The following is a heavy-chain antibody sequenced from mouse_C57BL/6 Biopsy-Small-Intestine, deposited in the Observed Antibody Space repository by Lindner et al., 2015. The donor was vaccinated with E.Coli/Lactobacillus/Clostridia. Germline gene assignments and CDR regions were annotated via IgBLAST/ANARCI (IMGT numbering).Heavy chain of an antibody. CDR1: GYTFTTYT. V-gene: IGHV1-4*01. Sequence: VQLQESGAELARPGASVRMSCKASGYTFTTYTMHWVKQRPGQGLEWIGYINPSNVYTEYNQRFKDKATLTAAKSSSTAYMQLSSLTSEDSAVYYCVRDWYFDVWGTGTTVTVSS. CDR2: INPSNVYT. CDR3: VRDWYFDV. J-gene: IGHJ1*03.